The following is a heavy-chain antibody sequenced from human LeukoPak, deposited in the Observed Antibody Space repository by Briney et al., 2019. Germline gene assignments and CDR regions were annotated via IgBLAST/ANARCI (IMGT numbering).Heavy chain of an antibody. V-gene: IGHV4-59*01. CDR3: ASSHLYSSSWYLSGRFDF. Sequence: SETLSLTCTVSGGSISSYYWSWIRQPPGNGLEWIGYIYYSGITNYNPSLKSRVTISIDTSKNHFSLQLSSVTAADTAVYYCASSHLYSSSWYLSGRFDFWGQGTLVTVSS. D-gene: IGHD6-13*01. CDR1: GGSISSYY. CDR2: IYYSGIT. J-gene: IGHJ4*02.